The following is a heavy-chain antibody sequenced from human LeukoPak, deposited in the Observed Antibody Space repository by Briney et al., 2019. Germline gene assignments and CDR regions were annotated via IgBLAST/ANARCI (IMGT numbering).Heavy chain of an antibody. CDR3: AREGIRIAAAGTIDY. Sequence: ASVKVPCKASGYTFSNYAINWVRQAPGQGLEWMGWISTYNGNTNYAQKLQDRVTMTTDTSTRTAYMELRSLRFDDTAMYYCAREGIRIAAAGTIDYWGQGTLVTVSS. V-gene: IGHV1-18*01. J-gene: IGHJ4*02. CDR2: ISTYNGNT. D-gene: IGHD6-13*01. CDR1: GYTFSNYA.